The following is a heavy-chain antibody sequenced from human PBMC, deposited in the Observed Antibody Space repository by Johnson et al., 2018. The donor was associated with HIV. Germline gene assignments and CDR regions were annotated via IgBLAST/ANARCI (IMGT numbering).Heavy chain of an antibody. J-gene: IGHJ3*02. V-gene: IGHV3-66*01. Sequence: VQLVESGGGLVQPGGSLRLSCVASGITFSRYWMSWVRQAPGKGLEWVSVIYSDGGTYYADSVQGRFTLSRDNSQNTLYLQMNSLRAEDTAVYYCAREVGNAGAFDIWGQGTMVTVSS. D-gene: IGHD1-26*01. CDR2: IYSDGGT. CDR3: AREVGNAGAFDI. CDR1: GITFSRYW.